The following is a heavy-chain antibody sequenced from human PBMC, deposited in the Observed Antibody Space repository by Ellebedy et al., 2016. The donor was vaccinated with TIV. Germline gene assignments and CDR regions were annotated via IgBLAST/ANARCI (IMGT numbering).Heavy chain of an antibody. J-gene: IGHJ4*02. Sequence: AASVKVSCKASGYTFTSYAINWVRQANGQGSEGMGLMNRNNGNTGYAQKFQGRVTITRNTSISTAYMELSSLRSEETAVYYCAKSTVRGKYYFDYWGQGTLVTVSS. CDR2: MNRNNGNT. V-gene: IGHV1-8*03. CDR3: AKSTVRGKYYFDY. D-gene: IGHD4-17*01. CDR1: GYTFTSYA.